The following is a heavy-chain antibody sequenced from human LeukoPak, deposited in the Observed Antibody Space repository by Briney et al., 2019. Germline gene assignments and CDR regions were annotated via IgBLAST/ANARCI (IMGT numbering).Heavy chain of an antibody. CDR2: INHSGST. V-gene: IGHV4-34*01. D-gene: IGHD3-22*01. CDR3: ARWDDSSGYYFDYFDY. Sequence: SETLSLTCAVYGGSFSGYYWSWIRQPPGKGLGWIGEINHSGSTNYNPSLKSRVTISVDTSKNQFSLKLSSVTAADTAVYYCARWDDSSGYYFDYFDYWGQGTLVTVSS. CDR1: GGSFSGYY. J-gene: IGHJ4*02.